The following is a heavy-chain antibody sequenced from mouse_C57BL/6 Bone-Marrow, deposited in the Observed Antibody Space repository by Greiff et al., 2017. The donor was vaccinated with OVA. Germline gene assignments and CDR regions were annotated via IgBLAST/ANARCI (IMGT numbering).Heavy chain of an antibody. J-gene: IGHJ2*01. V-gene: IGHV14-4*01. Sequence: VQLQQSGAELVRPGASVKLSCTASGFNIKDDYMHWVKQRPEQGLEWIGWIDPENGDTEYASKFQGKATITADTSSNTAYLQLSSLASEDTAVYYCTTEGIDYWGQGTTLTVSS. CDR3: TTEGIDY. CDR2: IDPENGDT. CDR1: GFNIKDDY.